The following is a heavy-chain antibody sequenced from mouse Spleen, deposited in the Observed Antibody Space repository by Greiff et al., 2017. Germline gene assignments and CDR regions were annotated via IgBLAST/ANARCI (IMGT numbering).Heavy chain of an antibody. Sequence: QVQLQQPGAELVKPGASVKLSCKASGYTFTSYWMHWVKQRPGQGLEWIGMIHPNSGSTNYNEKFKSKATLTVDKSSSTAYMQLSSLTSEDSAVYYCARRQLKGYAMDYWGQGTSVTVSS. D-gene: IGHD3-2*02. V-gene: IGHV1-64*01. CDR1: GYTFTSYW. CDR2: IHPNSGST. J-gene: IGHJ4*01. CDR3: ARRQLKGYAMDY.